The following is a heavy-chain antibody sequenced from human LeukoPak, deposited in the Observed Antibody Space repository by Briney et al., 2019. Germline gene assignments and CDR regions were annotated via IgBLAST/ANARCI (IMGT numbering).Heavy chain of an antibody. CDR2: IKSKADGGTK. CDR3: TARSRSYC. CDR1: GLIFRSAW. V-gene: IGHV3-15*01. Sequence: PGGPLRLSCEAPGLIFRSAWRSWVRQAPGKGLKWVGRIKSKADGGTKAFAAPVKGRFIISRDDSKDTLYLQMDSLEPEDTAVYYCTARSRSYCWGQGTLVTVS. D-gene: IGHD2-15*01. J-gene: IGHJ4*02.